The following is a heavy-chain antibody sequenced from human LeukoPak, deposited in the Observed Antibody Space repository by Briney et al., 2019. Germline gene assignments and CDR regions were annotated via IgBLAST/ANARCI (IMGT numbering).Heavy chain of an antibody. Sequence: GGSLRLSCAASGFTFDDYGMSWVRQAPGKGLEWVSAISGSGVSTYYADSVKGRVTISRDNSKNTLYLQMNSLRAEDTAVYYCAKGGALYCSGGSCYGGFIDYWGQGTLVTVSS. J-gene: IGHJ4*02. CDR1: GFTFDDYG. CDR3: AKGGALYCSGGSCYGGFIDY. CDR2: ISGSGVST. D-gene: IGHD2-15*01. V-gene: IGHV3-23*01.